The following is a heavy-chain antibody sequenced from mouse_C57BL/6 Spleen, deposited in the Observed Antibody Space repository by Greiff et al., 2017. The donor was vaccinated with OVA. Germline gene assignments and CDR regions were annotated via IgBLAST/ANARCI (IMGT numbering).Heavy chain of an antibody. Sequence: QVQLQQPGAELVKPGASVKMSCKASGYTFTSYWITWVKQRPGQGLEWIGDIYPGSGSTNYNEKFKSKATLTVDTSSSTAYMQLSSLISEDSAVYYCARYYYGSSYYFDYWGQGTTLTVSS. CDR1: GYTFTSYW. CDR2: IYPGSGST. V-gene: IGHV1-55*01. D-gene: IGHD1-1*01. J-gene: IGHJ2*01. CDR3: ARYYYGSSYYFDY.